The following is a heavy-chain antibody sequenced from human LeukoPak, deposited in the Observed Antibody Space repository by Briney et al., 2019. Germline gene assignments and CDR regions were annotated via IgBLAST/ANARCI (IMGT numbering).Heavy chain of an antibody. CDR1: GGSISSGGYY. D-gene: IGHD2-21*02. CDR2: IYYRGST. J-gene: IGHJ5*02. CDR3: ARSGSKVMTAINL. V-gene: IGHV4-31*03. Sequence: SETLSLTCTVSGGSISSGGYYWSWIRQHPGKGLEWIGYIYYRGSTYYNPSLKSRVTISVDTSNNQFSLKLSSVTAADTAVYYCARSGSKVMTAINLWGQGTLVTVSS.